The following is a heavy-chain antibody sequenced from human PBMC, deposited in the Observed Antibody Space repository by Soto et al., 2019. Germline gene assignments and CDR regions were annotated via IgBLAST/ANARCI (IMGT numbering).Heavy chain of an antibody. CDR3: ARRRDGYTDFDC. CDR1: GGSISSSIYY. CDR2: SYYIGST. J-gene: IGHJ4*02. V-gene: IGHV4-39*01. Sequence: PSETLSLTCTVSGGSISSSIYYWGWIRHAPGNGLEWIGSSYYIGSTYYNPSLKSRVTISVDTSKNRFSLKLSYVTAADTAMYYFARRRDGYTDFDCWGKGTLVNVSS. D-gene: IGHD5-12*01.